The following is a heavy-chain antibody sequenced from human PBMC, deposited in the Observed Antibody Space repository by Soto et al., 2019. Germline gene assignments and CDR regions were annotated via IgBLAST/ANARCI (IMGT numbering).Heavy chain of an antibody. CDR1: GYSFTNYG. CDR2: ISGFNGNT. CDR3: ARDRGVAPPVAGNTHYYYYMDV. V-gene: IGHV1-18*01. D-gene: IGHD6-19*01. J-gene: IGHJ6*03. Sequence: QDHLVQSGAEVKKPGASVTVSSNDSGYSFTNYGITWVRQAPGQGLEWMGLISGFNGNTHYAQKLQGRITMTTDASTSTAYMELRSLRSDDTAVYYCARDRGVAPPVAGNTHYYYYMDVWGKGTTVTVSS.